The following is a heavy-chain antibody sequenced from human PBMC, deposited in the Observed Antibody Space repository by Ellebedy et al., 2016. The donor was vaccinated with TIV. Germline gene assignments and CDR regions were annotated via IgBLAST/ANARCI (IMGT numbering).Heavy chain of an antibody. CDR1: GFTFSSYA. V-gene: IGHV3-23*01. CDR2: FGVSGDTT. Sequence: GESLKISCAASGFTFSSYAMSWVRQAPGKGLEWVSGFGVSGDTTYYTDSVKGRFTISRDNSKKTLYLQMSSLRTEDTAIYYCARDDYYDSSGYYYEDYWGQGTLVTVSS. J-gene: IGHJ4*02. D-gene: IGHD3-22*01. CDR3: ARDDYYDSSGYYYEDY.